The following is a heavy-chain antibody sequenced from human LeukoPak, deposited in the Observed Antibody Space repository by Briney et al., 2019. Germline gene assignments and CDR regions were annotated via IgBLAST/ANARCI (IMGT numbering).Heavy chain of an antibody. V-gene: IGHV4-59*01. J-gene: IGHJ4*02. CDR1: GASISTYY. D-gene: IGHD2-2*01. Sequence: PSETLSLTCTLSGASISTYYWSWIRQPPGKGLEWIGYIYYSGSTNYNPSLKSRVTISVDTSKNQFSLKLSSVTAADTAVYYCARSYCRSSSCCAKTLFDLWGQGILVTVSS. CDR3: ARSYCRSSSCCAKTLFDL. CDR2: IYYSGST.